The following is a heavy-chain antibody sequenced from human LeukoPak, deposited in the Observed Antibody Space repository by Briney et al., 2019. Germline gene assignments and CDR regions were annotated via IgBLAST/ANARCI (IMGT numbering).Heavy chain of an antibody. V-gene: IGHV3-23*01. CDR1: GFTFSSYA. D-gene: IGHD7-27*01. CDR2: ISRSGGST. J-gene: IGHJ6*02. CDR3: ANTPLVTGGHYYGTDV. Sequence: GGSLRLSCAASGFTFSSYAMSWVRQAPGKGLEWVSAISRSGGSTYYADSVKGRFTISRDNSKNTLYLQMNSLRAEDTAVYYCANTPLVTGGHYYGTDVWGQGTTVTVSS.